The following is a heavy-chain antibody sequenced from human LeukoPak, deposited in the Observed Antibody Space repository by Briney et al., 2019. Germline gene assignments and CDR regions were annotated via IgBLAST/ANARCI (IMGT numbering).Heavy chain of an antibody. CDR3: ARCRYDFWSGYRGYYMDV. CDR1: GGTFSSYA. V-gene: IGHV1-69*05. D-gene: IGHD3-3*01. J-gene: IGHJ6*03. CDR2: IIPIFGTA. Sequence: SVKVSCKASGGTFSSYAISWVRQAPGQGLEWMGGIIPIFGTANYAEKFQGRVTITTDESTSTAYMELSSLRSEDTAVYYCARCRYDFWSGYRGYYMDVWGKGTTVNVSS.